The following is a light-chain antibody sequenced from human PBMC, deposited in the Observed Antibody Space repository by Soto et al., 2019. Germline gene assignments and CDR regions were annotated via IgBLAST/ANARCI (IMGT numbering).Light chain of an antibody. Sequence: EIVLTQSPGTLSLSPGERATLSCRASQSFNSIYLAWYQQKPGQAPRLIIYGASSRATGIPDRFSGSGSGTDFTLTISRLEPEDFAVYYCQQYGSSPRTFGQGTKV. CDR1: QSFNSIY. CDR3: QQYGSSPRT. CDR2: GAS. J-gene: IGKJ1*01. V-gene: IGKV3-20*01.